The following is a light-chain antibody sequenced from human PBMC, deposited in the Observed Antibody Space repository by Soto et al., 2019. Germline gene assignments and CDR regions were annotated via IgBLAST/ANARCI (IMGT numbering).Light chain of an antibody. Sequence: QSVLTQPPSASGTPGQGVTISCSGSSSNIGSNVVNWYQQLPGTAPKLLIYGNDQRPSGVPDRFSGSKSGTSASLAISGLHSEDEADYYCAAWDDSLIVVAFGGGTKLTVL. J-gene: IGLJ2*01. CDR2: GND. CDR1: SSNIGSNV. V-gene: IGLV1-44*01. CDR3: AAWDDSLIVVA.